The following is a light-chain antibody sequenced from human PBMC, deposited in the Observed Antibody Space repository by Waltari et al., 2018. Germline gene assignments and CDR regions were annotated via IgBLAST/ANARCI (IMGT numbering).Light chain of an antibody. CDR3: QQYYSTPFT. CDR1: QSVLYSSNNKNY. V-gene: IGKV4-1*01. J-gene: IGKJ4*01. CDR2: WAS. Sequence: DIVMTQSPDSLAVSLGERATINCKSSQSVLYSSNNKNYLAWYQHKPGQPPKLVIYWASTGESGVPDRFSGSGSGTDFTLTISSLQAEDVAVYYCQQYYSTPFTFGGGTKVEIK.